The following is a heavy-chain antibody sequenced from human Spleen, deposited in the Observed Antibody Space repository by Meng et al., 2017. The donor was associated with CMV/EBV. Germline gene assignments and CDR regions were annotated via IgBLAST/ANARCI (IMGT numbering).Heavy chain of an antibody. V-gene: IGHV3-9*01. CDR3: VKASGLYYGSGTFDYFDS. CDR1: GFIFDDYA. Sequence: GGSLRLSCAASGFIFDDYALHWVRLVPGKGLEWVSGISWNSNSTAYVDSVKGRFTISRDNAKNSLHLQMNSLRPEDTALYYCVKASGLYYGSGTFDYFDSWGQGTLVTVSS. J-gene: IGHJ4*02. D-gene: IGHD3-10*01. CDR2: ISWNSNST.